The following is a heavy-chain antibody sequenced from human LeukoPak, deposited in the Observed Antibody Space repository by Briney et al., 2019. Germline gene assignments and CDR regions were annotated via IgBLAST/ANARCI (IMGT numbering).Heavy chain of an antibody. J-gene: IGHJ5*02. D-gene: IGHD3-16*01. CDR2: IYYSGST. CDR1: GGSISSSSYY. V-gene: IGHV4-39*02. Sequence: SETLSLTRTVSGGSISSSSYYWGWIRQPPGKGLEWIGSIYYSGSTYYNPSLKGRVTISVDTSKNQFSLKLSSVTAADTAVYYCARDQDVWGRPGLWFDPWGQGTLVTVSS. CDR3: ARDQDVWGRPGLWFDP.